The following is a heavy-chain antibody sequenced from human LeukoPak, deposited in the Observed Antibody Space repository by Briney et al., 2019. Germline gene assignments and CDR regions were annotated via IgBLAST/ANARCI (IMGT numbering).Heavy chain of an antibody. CDR3: ARVEWGYGDYESY. CDR1: GFTFRTYW. CDR2: IKQDGSEE. V-gene: IGHV3-7*01. Sequence: GGSLRLSCAASGFTFRTYWMSWVRQAPGKGLEWVANIKQDGSEEYYVDSVKGQVTISRDNAKNSLYLQMNSLRAEDTAVYYCARVEWGYGDYESYWGQGTLVTVSS. J-gene: IGHJ4*02. D-gene: IGHD4-17*01.